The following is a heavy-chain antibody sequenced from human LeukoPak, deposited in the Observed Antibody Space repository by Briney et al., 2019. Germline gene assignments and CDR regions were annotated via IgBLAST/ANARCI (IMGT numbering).Heavy chain of an antibody. CDR1: GFTFSSYG. CDR3: ARDGLYYDSSGYCDY. V-gene: IGHV3-23*01. D-gene: IGHD3-22*01. J-gene: IGHJ4*02. CDR2: ISGSGDNT. Sequence: GGSLRLSCAASGFTFSSYGMSWVRQAPGKGLEWVSAISGSGDNTYYADSVKGRFTISRDNSKNTLYLQMNSLRAEDTAVYYCARDGLYYDSSGYCDYWGQGTLVTVSS.